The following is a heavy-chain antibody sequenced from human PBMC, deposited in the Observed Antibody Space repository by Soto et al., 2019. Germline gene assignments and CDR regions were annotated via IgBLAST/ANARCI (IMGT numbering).Heavy chain of an antibody. CDR1: GGSISSGGYY. CDR2: IYYSGST. V-gene: IGHV4-31*03. CDR3: ASYGDYGTWYFDL. Sequence: PSETLSLTCTVSGGSISSGGYYWSWIRQHPGKGLEWIGYIYYSGSTYYNPSLKSRVTISVDTSKNQFSLKLSSVTAADTAVYYCASYGDYGTWYFDLWGRGTLVTVSS. D-gene: IGHD4-17*01. J-gene: IGHJ2*01.